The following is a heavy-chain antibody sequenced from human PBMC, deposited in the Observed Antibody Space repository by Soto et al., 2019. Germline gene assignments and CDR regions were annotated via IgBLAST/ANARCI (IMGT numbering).Heavy chain of an antibody. CDR3: AKDHTATGYSSSWYYFDY. J-gene: IGHJ4*02. CDR2: ISFDGGNK. D-gene: IGHD6-13*01. CDR1: GFTFSNYG. Sequence: GGSLRLSCAASGFTFSNYGMHWVRQAPGKGLEWVAVISFDGGNKYYADSVKGRFTISRDNSKNTLYLQMNSLRAEDTAVYYCAKDHTATGYSSSWYYFDYWGQGTLVTVSS. V-gene: IGHV3-30-3*01.